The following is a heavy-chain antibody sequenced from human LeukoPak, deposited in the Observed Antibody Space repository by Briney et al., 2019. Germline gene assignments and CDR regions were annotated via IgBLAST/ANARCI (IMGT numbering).Heavy chain of an antibody. D-gene: IGHD3-22*01. J-gene: IGHJ4*02. CDR2: IYYSGST. CDR3: ASVYDSSGYYPF. CDR1: GGPIRSTSYY. V-gene: IGHV4-39*07. Sequence: SETLSLTCTVSGGPIRSTSYYWGWIRQPPGKGLEWIGSIYYSGSTCYNPSLKSRVTISVDTSKNQFSLKLSSVTAADTAVYYCASVYDSSGYYPFWGQGTLVTVSS.